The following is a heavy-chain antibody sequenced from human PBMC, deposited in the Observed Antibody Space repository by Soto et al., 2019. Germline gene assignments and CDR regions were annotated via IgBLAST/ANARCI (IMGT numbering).Heavy chain of an antibody. CDR3: ARVAY. Sequence: GGCLRLSCEDCGFTFSSVIMNWVRQVPGKGLEWVASISSASSETWYADSVKGRFIISRDNAQNSLFLQMNTLRPEDSAIYYCARVAYWGPGTQVTVSS. V-gene: IGHV3-21*01. CDR1: GFTFSSVI. J-gene: IGHJ4*02. CDR2: ISSASSET.